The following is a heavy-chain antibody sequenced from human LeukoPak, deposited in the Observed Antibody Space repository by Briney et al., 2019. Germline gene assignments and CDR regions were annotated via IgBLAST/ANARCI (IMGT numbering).Heavy chain of an antibody. CDR3: ARREYYGSGLVDP. CDR2: IYPVGSNT. Sequence: KTGESLKISCKASGYSFTSYWIGWVRQMPGKDLEWMGLIYPVGSNTRYSPSLRGQVTISGDKSISTAYPQWSSLKASDTAIYYCARREYYGSGLVDPWGQGTLVTVSS. D-gene: IGHD3-10*01. V-gene: IGHV5-51*01. CDR1: GYSFTSYW. J-gene: IGHJ5*02.